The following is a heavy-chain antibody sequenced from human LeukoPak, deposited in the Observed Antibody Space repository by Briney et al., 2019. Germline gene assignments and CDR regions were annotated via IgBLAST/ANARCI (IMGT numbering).Heavy chain of an antibody. D-gene: IGHD3-10*01. J-gene: IGHJ4*02. CDR2: INPNSGGT. CDR3: ARGGYGSGTQA. Sequence: GASVKVSGKASGYTFTGYYMHWVRQAPGQGLEWMGWINPNSGGTSYAQKFQGRVTMTRDTSISTAYMELSRLRSDDTAVYYCARGGYGSGTQAWGQGTLVTVSS. V-gene: IGHV1-2*02. CDR1: GYTFTGYY.